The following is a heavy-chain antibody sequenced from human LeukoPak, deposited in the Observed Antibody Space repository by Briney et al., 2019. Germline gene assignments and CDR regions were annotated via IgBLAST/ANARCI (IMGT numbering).Heavy chain of an antibody. J-gene: IGHJ4*02. V-gene: IGHV4-4*02. Sequence: SETLSLTCAVSGASISDTHWWSWVRQPPGKGLEWIGEIYKSGSPNYNQSLRSRVAISEDKFKNQFLLKLTSVTAADTAVYYCARDPHTSNQPDYWGQGTLVTVSS. CDR3: ARDPHTSNQPDY. CDR1: GASISDTHW. CDR2: IYKSGSP. D-gene: IGHD2-2*01.